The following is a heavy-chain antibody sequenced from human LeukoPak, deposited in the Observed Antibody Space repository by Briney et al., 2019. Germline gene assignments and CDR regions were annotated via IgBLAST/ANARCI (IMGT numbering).Heavy chain of an antibody. D-gene: IGHD3-22*01. CDR3: AKSGATYYYDSSGYGFDY. J-gene: IGHJ4*02. Sequence: PGGSLRLSCAASGFTFSSYAMSWVRQAPGKGLEWVSAISGSGGSTYYADSVKGRFTISRDNSKNTLYLQMNSLRAEDTAVYYCAKSGATYYYDSSGYGFDYWGQGTLVTVSS. V-gene: IGHV3-23*01. CDR2: ISGSGGST. CDR1: GFTFSSYA.